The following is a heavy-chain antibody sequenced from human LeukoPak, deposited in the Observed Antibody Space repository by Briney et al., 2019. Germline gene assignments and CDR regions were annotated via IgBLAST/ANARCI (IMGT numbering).Heavy chain of an antibody. CDR3: AKSSMVRGVKHFDY. CDR2: IIPILGIA. J-gene: IGHJ4*02. CDR1: GGTFSSYA. D-gene: IGHD3-10*01. V-gene: IGHV1-69*04. Sequence: GASVKVSCKASGGTFSSYAISWVRQAPGQGLEWMGRIIPILGIANYAQKFQGRVTITADKSTSTAYMELSSLRSEDTAVYYCAKSSMVRGVKHFDYWGQGTLVTVSS.